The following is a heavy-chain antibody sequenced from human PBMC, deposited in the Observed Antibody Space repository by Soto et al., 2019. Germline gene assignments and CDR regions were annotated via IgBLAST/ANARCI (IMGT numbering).Heavy chain of an antibody. CDR1: GGTFSSYA. V-gene: IGHV1-69*13. D-gene: IGHD6-13*01. J-gene: IGHJ4*02. CDR3: ARGISGAAAGPDPPRFDY. CDR2: IIPIFGTA. Sequence: SVKVSCKASGGTFSSYAISWVRQAPGQGLEWMGGIIPIFGTANYAQKFQGRVTITADESTSTAYMELSSLRSEDTAVYYCARGISGAAAGPDPPRFDYWGQGTLVTVSS.